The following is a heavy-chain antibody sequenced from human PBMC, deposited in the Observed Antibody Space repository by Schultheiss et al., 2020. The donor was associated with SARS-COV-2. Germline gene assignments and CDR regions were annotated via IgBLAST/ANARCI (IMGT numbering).Heavy chain of an antibody. V-gene: IGHV3-33*08. CDR3: ARDIVVVPAATSGYMDV. CDR2: IWYDGSNK. Sequence: GGSLRLSCAASGFTFSSYSMNWVRQAPGKGLEWVAVIWYDGSNKYYADSVKGRFTISRDNSKNTLYLQMNSLRAEDTAVYYCARDIVVVPAATSGYMDVWGKGTTVTVSS. J-gene: IGHJ6*03. CDR1: GFTFSSYS. D-gene: IGHD2-2*01.